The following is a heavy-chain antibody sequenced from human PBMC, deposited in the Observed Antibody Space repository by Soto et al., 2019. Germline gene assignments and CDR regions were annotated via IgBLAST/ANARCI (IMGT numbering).Heavy chain of an antibody. J-gene: IGHJ4*02. CDR3: ARDGVSSTEYTWNYGTYFDS. V-gene: IGHV1-3*01. CDR2: INAGNGNT. CDR1: GYTFTSYA. D-gene: IGHD1-7*01. Sequence: ASVKVSCKASGYTFTSYAMHWVRQAPGQRLEWMGWINAGNGNTKYSQKFQGRVTISRDSTKQTLYLQMNSLRPGDTAMYYCARDGVSSTEYTWNYGTYFDSWGQGALVTVS.